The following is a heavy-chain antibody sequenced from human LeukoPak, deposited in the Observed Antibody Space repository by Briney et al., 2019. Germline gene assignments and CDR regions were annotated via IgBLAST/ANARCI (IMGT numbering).Heavy chain of an antibody. V-gene: IGHV3-11*01. CDR1: GFTFSDYY. J-gene: IGHJ6*02. CDR3: ARGGALGMDV. Sequence: GGSLRLSCAASGFTFSDYYMTWIRQAPGKGLEWVSYISGVASDIYYGDSVKGRFTISRDNAKNSVYLQMNSLKAEDTAVYYCARGGALGMDVWGQGTTVTVSS. CDR2: ISGVASDI. D-gene: IGHD1-26*01.